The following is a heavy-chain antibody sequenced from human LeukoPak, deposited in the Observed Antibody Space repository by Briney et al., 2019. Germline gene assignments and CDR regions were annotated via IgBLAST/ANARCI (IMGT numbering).Heavy chain of an antibody. CDR1: GFTFSSYG. Sequence: GGSLRLSCAASGFTFSSYGMHWGRQAPGKGLEWVAFIRYDGSNKYYADSVKGRFTISRDNSKNTLYLQMNSLRAEDTAVYYCAKGKGYQLLYAFDIWGQGTMVTVSS. D-gene: IGHD2-2*01. CDR3: AKGKGYQLLYAFDI. CDR2: IRYDGSNK. J-gene: IGHJ3*02. V-gene: IGHV3-30*02.